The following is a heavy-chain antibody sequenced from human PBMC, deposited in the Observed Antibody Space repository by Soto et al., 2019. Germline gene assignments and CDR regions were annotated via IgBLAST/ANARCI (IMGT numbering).Heavy chain of an antibody. CDR3: ARSEYGDLMGHDAFDI. CDR1: RLTFTNRG. CDR2: IWYDGSKK. D-gene: IGHD2-21*02. V-gene: IGHV3-33*01. J-gene: IGHJ3*02. Sequence: QVQLVESGGGVVQPGTSLTLSCAASRLTFTNRGMHWVRQAPGKGLEWVAVIWYDGSKKYYTESVKGRFTISRDDSKNTLYLQMNSLRAEDTAVYYCARSEYGDLMGHDAFDIWGQGTMVTVSP.